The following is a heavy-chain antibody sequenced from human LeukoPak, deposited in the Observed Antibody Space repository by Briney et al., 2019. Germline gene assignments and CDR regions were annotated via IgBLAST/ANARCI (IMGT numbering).Heavy chain of an antibody. V-gene: IGHV3-23*01. CDR2: ISGSGGST. CDR3: AKDKVAYCGGDCYSRSDY. Sequence: GGSLRLSCAASGFTFSSYAMSWVRQAPGKGLEWVSAISGSGGSTYYADSVKGRFTISRDNSKNTLYLQMNSLRAEDTAVYYCAKDKVAYCGGDCYSRSDYWGQGTLVTVSS. D-gene: IGHD2-21*02. CDR1: GFTFSSYA. J-gene: IGHJ4*02.